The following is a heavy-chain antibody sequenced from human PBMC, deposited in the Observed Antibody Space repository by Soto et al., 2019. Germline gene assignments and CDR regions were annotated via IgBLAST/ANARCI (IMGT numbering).Heavy chain of an antibody. D-gene: IGHD2-2*01. J-gene: IGHJ5*02. V-gene: IGHV1-18*01. Sequence: QVQLVQSGAEVKKPGASVKVSCKASGYTFSSYGFTWVRQAPGQGLAWMGWISAYNGNTNYAQNLQGRVTMTTDTSTSTAYMELRSLRSDDTAVYYCARGXTSFNWFDPWGQGTLVTVSS. CDR2: ISAYNGNT. CDR1: GYTFSSYG. CDR3: ARGXTSFNWFDP.